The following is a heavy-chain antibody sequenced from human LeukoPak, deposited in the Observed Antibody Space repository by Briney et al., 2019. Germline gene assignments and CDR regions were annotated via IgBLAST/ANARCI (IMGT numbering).Heavy chain of an antibody. CDR1: GGSFSGYY. J-gene: IGHJ4*02. D-gene: IGHD2-15*01. V-gene: IGHV4-34*01. CDR3: ASSCSGSSCSTPTRLDY. CDR2: INHSGST. Sequence: PSETLSLTCAVHGGSFSGYYWSWIRQPPGKGLEWVGEINHSGSTNYNPSLKNRVTISVDTSKNQFSLKLRSVTAADTAVYYCASSCSGSSCSTPTRLDYWGQGTLVTVSS.